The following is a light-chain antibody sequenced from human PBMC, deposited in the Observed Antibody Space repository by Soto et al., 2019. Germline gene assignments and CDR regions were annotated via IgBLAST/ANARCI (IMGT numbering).Light chain of an antibody. V-gene: IGLV2-8*01. CDR3: SSYAGGNNWV. CDR1: SSDVGSYNY. J-gene: IGLJ3*02. CDR2: EVS. Sequence: QSALTQPPSASGSPGQSVTISCTGTSSDVGSYNYVSWYQQHPGKAPKLMIYEVSKRPSGVPDRFSGSKSGNTASLTVSGLQAEDEADYYCSSYAGGNNWVFGGGTTLTVL.